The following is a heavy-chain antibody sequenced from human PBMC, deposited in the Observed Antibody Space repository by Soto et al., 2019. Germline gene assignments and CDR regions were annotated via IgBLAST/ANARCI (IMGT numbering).Heavy chain of an antibody. CDR1: GGSISIGGYY. V-gene: IGHV4-31*03. D-gene: IGHD2-2*02. CDR3: ARGGVVSASIEVNWFDP. Sequence: PSETLSLTCTVSGGSISIGGYYWSWIRQHPGKGLEWIGYIYYSGSFYYNPSLRSRVTISVDTSKDQFSLKLSSVTAADTAVYYCARGGVVSASIEVNWFDPWGQGTLVTVSS. CDR2: IYYSGSF. J-gene: IGHJ5*02.